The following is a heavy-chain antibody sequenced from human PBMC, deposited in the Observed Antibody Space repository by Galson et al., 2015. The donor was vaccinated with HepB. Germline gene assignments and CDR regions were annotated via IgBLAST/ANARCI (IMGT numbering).Heavy chain of an antibody. D-gene: IGHD5-18*01. CDR2: IYSGGST. Sequence: SLRLSCAASGFSVSTNYMSWVRQAPGKGLEWVSDIYSGGSTNYADSVKGRFTISRDNSKNTLYLQMNSLRAEDTAVYYCAREEVQLWLRRFDYWGQGTLVTVSS. CDR1: GFSVSTNY. J-gene: IGHJ4*02. CDR3: AREEVQLWLRRFDY. V-gene: IGHV3-53*05.